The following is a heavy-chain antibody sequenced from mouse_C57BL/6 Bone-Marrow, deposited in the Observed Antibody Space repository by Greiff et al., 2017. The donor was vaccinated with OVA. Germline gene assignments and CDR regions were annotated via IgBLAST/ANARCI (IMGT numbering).Heavy chain of an antibody. CDR3: ARVIFYYFDY. CDR2: ISYDGSN. V-gene: IGHV3-6*01. CDR1: GYSIPSGYY. Sequence: EVQLVESGPGLVKPSQSLSLTCSVTGYSIPSGYYWNWIRQFPRNKLEWKGYISYDGSNNYNPSLKNRISVTRDTSKDQFCLKLNSVTTEDTATYYCARVIFYYFDYWGQGTTLTVSA. J-gene: IGHJ2*01.